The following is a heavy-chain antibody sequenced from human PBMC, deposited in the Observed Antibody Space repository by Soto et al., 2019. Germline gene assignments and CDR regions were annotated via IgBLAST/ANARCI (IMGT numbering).Heavy chain of an antibody. V-gene: IGHV3-74*01. CDR2: IIGNGNGA. D-gene: IGHD6-19*01. Sequence: GGSLRLSCVASGFTFSGSWMHWVRQVPGKGLVWLSRIIGNGNGADYADSVRGRFTISRDNAKNTVFLEMNSLRDEDTAVYYCARAAVASRGIDFWGQGTLVTVSS. CDR3: ARAAVASRGIDF. J-gene: IGHJ4*02. CDR1: GFTFSGSW.